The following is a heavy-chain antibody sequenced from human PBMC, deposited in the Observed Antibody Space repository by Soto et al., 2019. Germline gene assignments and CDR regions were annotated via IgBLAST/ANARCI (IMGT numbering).Heavy chain of an antibody. CDR3: AREDRDRETGLVPAAIDGMDV. CDR1: GGTFSRYS. J-gene: IGHJ6*02. Sequence: QVQLVQSGAEVKKPGSSVKVSCKASGGTFSRYSITWVRQAPGHGLEWMGRIIPVFGIPTYAQKFQGRVTITAGKSTSTDYMELSSLRSEDTAVYYCAREDRDRETGLVPAAIDGMDVWGQGTTVTVSS. CDR2: IIPVFGIP. V-gene: IGHV1-69*08. D-gene: IGHD2-2*01.